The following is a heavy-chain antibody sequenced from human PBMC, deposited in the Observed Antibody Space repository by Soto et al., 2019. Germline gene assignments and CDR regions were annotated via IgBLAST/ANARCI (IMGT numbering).Heavy chain of an antibody. J-gene: IGHJ3*01. CDR1: GYTFIYYF. D-gene: IGHD3-22*01. Sequence: GASVKVSCKASGYTFIYYFIHWMRQAPGQGLEWMGIINPSGDTTTTTYALKFQGRVTMTRDTSTSTVYMELSRLRSDDTAVYYCARERTTYFFDRSGSDDAFDLWGQGTMVTVS. CDR2: INPSGDTT. V-gene: IGHV1-46*01. CDR3: ARERTTYFFDRSGSDDAFDL.